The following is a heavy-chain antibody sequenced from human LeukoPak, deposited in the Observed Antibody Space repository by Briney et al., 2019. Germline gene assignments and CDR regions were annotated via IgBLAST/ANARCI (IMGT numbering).Heavy chain of an antibody. V-gene: IGHV3-23*01. CDR3: AKGGWFGELLSYFDY. CDR2: IRGSGDIT. D-gene: IGHD3-10*01. CDR1: GFTFSSYG. Sequence: GGSLRLSCAASGFTFSSYGMSWVRQAPGKGLEWVSTIRGSGDITYYADSVKGRFTISRDNSKNTLYLQMNSLRAEDTAVYYCAKGGWFGELLSYFDYWGQGTLVTVSS. J-gene: IGHJ4*02.